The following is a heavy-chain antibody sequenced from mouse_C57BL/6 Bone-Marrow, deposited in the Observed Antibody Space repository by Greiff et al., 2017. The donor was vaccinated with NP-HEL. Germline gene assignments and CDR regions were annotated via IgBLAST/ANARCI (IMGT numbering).Heavy chain of an antibody. D-gene: IGHD2-4*01. CDR3: TRFYYDYDWYFDV. CDR2: IRLKSDNYAT. Sequence: EVKVVESGGGLVQPGGSMKLSCVASGFTFSNYWMNWVRQSPEKGLEWVAQIRLKSDNYATHYAESVKGRFTISRDDSKSSVYLQMNNLRAEDTEIYYCTRFYYDYDWYFDVWGTGTTVTVSS. CDR1: GFTFSNYW. J-gene: IGHJ1*03. V-gene: IGHV6-3*01.